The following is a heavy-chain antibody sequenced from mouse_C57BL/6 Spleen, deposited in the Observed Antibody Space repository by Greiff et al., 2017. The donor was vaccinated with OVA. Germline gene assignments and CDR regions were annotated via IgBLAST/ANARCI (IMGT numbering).Heavy chain of an antibody. Sequence: EVKVEESGGGLVQPGGSMKLSCAASGFTFSDAWMDWVRQSPEKGLEWVAEIRNKANNHATYYAVSVKGMLTISRDDYKSSVYLQMNSLVAEYTSIYYCTSGGYGSSGAYWGQGTLVTVSA. CDR1: GFTFSDAW. D-gene: IGHD1-1*01. CDR3: TSGGYGSSGAY. J-gene: IGHJ3*01. CDR2: IRNKANNHAT. V-gene: IGHV6-6*01.